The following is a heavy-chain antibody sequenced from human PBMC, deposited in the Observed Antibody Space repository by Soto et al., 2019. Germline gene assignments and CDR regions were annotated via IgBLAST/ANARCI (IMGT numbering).Heavy chain of an antibody. CDR2: ISAGGGST. V-gene: IGHV3-23*01. CDR1: GFTFSNYA. D-gene: IGHD3-3*01. Sequence: EVQLLESGGGLVQPGGSLRLSCAASGFTFSNYAMTWVRQAPGKGLEWVSTISAGGGSTYYADSVKGRFTISRDNSKNTLYLQMNSLRAEDTAVYNCAKSFAIYWYSDLCGRGTLVTVSS. CDR3: AKSFAIYWYSDL. J-gene: IGHJ2*01.